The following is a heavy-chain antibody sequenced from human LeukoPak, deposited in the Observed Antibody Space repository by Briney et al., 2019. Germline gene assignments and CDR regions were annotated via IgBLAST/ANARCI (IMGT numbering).Heavy chain of an antibody. CDR3: ARDPRAVVVVAAFSGFDP. CDR1: GGTFSSSA. J-gene: IGHJ5*02. V-gene: IGHV1-69*04. Sequence: SVTVSCKASGGTFSSSAITWVRQAPGQGLEWMGRIIPVVSITTYAQKFQGSVTITADESTSTAYMELSSLRSEDTAVYYCARDPRAVVVVAAFSGFDPRGQGTLVTVSS. CDR2: IIPVVSIT. D-gene: IGHD2-15*01.